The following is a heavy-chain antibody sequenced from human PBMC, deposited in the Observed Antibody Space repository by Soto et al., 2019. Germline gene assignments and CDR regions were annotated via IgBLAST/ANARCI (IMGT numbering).Heavy chain of an antibody. V-gene: IGHV3-48*03. J-gene: IGHJ4*02. CDR1: GFTFSSYE. CDR2: ISSSGSTI. D-gene: IGHD6-6*01. CDR3: VGAARKRFDY. Sequence: GSLRLSCAASGFTFSSYEMNWVRQAPGKGLEWVSYISSSGSTIYYADPVKGRFTISRDNAKNSLYLQMNSLRAEDTAVYYCVGAARKRFDYWGQGTLVTVSS.